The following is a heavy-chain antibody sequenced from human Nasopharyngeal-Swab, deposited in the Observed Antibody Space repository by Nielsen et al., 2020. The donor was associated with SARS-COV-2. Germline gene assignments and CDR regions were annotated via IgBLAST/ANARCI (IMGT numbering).Heavy chain of an antibody. CDR2: INHSGST. J-gene: IGHJ4*02. Sequence: RQAPGKGLEGIGEINHSGSTNYNPSLKRRVTISVDTSKNQFSLKLSSVTAADTAVYYCARIEDCSSTSCYDYFDYWGQGTLVTVSS. D-gene: IGHD2-2*01. CDR3: ARIEDCSSTSCYDYFDY. V-gene: IGHV4-34*01.